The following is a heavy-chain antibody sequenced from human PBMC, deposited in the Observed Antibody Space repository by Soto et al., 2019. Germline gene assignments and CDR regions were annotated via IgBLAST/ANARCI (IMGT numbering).Heavy chain of an antibody. Sequence: PSETLSLTCTVSGGSISSYYWSWIRQPPGKGLEWIGYIYYSGSTNYNPSLKSRVTISVDTSKNQFSLKLSSVTAADTAVYYCARLEYSSSSVYFDYWGQGTLVTVSS. V-gene: IGHV4-59*08. CDR3: ARLEYSSSSVYFDY. J-gene: IGHJ4*02. D-gene: IGHD6-6*01. CDR2: IYYSGST. CDR1: GGSISSYY.